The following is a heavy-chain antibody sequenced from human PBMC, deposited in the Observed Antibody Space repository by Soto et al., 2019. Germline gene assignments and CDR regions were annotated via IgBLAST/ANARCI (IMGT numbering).Heavy chain of an antibody. J-gene: IGHJ4*02. CDR2: ISASTLTT. D-gene: IGHD2-15*01. Sequence: EVELVESGGGLVQPGGALRLSCAASGFPFSTYSMSWVRQSPGKGLEWISYISASTLTTFYADSVKGRFTIARDTAQNSLYLQMNSLRDEDTAVYYCARAPQLVASAATGFDSWGQVTLVTVSS. V-gene: IGHV3-48*02. CDR3: ARAPQLVASAATGFDS. CDR1: GFPFSTYS.